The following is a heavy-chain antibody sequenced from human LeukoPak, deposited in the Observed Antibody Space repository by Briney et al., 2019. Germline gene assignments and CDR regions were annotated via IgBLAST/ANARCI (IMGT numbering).Heavy chain of an antibody. V-gene: IGHV3-7*01. CDR2: IKEDGSEK. J-gene: IGHJ3*02. D-gene: IGHD4-11*01. CDR1: GFTFGNYW. CDR3: VRSRQTVGSAFDI. Sequence: GGSLRLSCAASGFTFGNYWMNWVRQAPGKGLEGVANIKEDGSEKYYVDSGKGRFTISRDNAGNSLYLQMNSLRAEDTAVYYCVRSRQTVGSAFDIWGQGTMVTVSS.